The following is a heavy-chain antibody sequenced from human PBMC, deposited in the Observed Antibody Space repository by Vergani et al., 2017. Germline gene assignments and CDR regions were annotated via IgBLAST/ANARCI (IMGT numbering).Heavy chain of an antibody. CDR3: AKSHDFSSLYSSYNWFDP. CDR1: GYSITNYW. J-gene: IGHJ5*01. V-gene: IGHV5-51*03. D-gene: IGHD3-3*01. CDR2: IYAGDSDV. Sequence: EVQLVQSGAEVKKPGESLKLSCQGSGYSITNYWIAWVRQRPGKGLEWMGIIYAGDSDVRYIPSFQGQVTMSVDKSLSTAYLQWSSLKASDTATYYCAKSHDFSSLYSSYNWFDPWGKGTQVTVSS.